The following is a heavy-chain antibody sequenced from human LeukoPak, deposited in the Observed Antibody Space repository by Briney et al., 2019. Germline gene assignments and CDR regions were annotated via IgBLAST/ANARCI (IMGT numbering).Heavy chain of an antibody. D-gene: IGHD4-11*01. Sequence: GGSLRLSCAASGFTFSIYAMSWVRQAPGKGLEWVSAISARGDSTYYADSVKGRFTISRDNSKNTVYVQVNSLRAEDTAMYYCAKYSNDADFDYWGQGTLVTVA. V-gene: IGHV3-23*01. CDR1: GFTFSIYA. CDR3: AKYSNDADFDY. CDR2: ISARGDST. J-gene: IGHJ4*02.